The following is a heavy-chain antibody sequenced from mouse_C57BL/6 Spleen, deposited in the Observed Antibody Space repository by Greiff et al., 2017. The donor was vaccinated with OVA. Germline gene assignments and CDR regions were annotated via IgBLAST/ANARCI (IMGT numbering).Heavy chain of an antibody. Sequence: QVQLQQSGAELVKPGASVKLSCKASGYTFTSYWMHWVKQRPGQGLEWIGMIHPNSGSTNYNEKFKSKATLTVDKSSSTAYMQLSSLTSEDSAVYYCARSRGDSSGYYAMDYWGQGTSVTVSS. D-gene: IGHD3-2*02. V-gene: IGHV1-64*01. CDR3: ARSRGDSSGYYAMDY. CDR2: IHPNSGST. J-gene: IGHJ4*01. CDR1: GYTFTSYW.